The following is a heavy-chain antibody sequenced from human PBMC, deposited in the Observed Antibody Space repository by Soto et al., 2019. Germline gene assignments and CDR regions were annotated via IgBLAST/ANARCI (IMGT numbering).Heavy chain of an antibody. CDR3: ARGGHVVVVTAALDY. Sequence: QVQLVQSGAEVKKPGASVKVSCKASGDTFTDYYIHWVRQAPGQGLEWMGTVNPSGGHTTYAQHFLGRMNXSRXXSXGTLYMGLTSLTSEDTAVYYCARGGHVVVVTAALDYWGQGTLVTVSS. V-gene: IGHV1-46*01. CDR2: VNPSGGHT. D-gene: IGHD2-21*02. CDR1: GDTFTDYY. J-gene: IGHJ4*02.